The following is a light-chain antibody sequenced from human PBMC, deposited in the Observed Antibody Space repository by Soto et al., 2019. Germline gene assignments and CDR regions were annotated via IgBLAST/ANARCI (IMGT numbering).Light chain of an antibody. CDR3: QVWDSLVV. CDR1: NIGSKS. V-gene: IGLV3-21*04. CDR2: YDS. J-gene: IGLJ2*01. Sequence: SYELTQPPSVSVAPGKTARITCGGNNIGSKSVHWYQQKPGQAPVLVIYYDSDRPSGIPERFSGSNSGNTATLTISRVEAGDEADYYCQVWDSLVVFGGGTKLTVL.